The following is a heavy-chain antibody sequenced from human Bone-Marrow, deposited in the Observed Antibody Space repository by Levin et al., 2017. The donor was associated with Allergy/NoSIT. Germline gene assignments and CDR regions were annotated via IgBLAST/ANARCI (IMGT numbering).Heavy chain of an antibody. Sequence: GESLKISCKASGYTFTSYYMHWVRQAPGQGLEWMGIINPSGGSTSYAQKFQGRVTMTRDTSTSTVYMELSSLRSEDTAVYYCAILTNYDSSGYPFDYWGQGTLVTVSS. CDR2: INPSGGST. J-gene: IGHJ4*02. D-gene: IGHD3-22*01. CDR1: GYTFTSYY. CDR3: AILTNYDSSGYPFDY. V-gene: IGHV1-46*01.